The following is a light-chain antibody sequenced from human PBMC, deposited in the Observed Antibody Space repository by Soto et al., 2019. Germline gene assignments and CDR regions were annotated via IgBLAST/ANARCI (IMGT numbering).Light chain of an antibody. Sequence: EIVMTQSPATLSVSPGERATLSCRASQSVSSNLAWYQQKPGQAPRLLIYGASTRATGIPARFSGSGSGTEVTFTISSLQYENFAVCSCQQYNNWPPYFVPGTKEDIK. CDR1: QSVSSN. CDR2: GAS. J-gene: IGKJ3*01. CDR3: QQYNNWPPY. V-gene: IGKV3-15*01.